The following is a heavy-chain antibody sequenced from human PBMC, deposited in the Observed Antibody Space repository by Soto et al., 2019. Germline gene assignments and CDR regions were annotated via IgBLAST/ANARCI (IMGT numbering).Heavy chain of an antibody. J-gene: IGHJ4*02. CDR2: IYNSATT. V-gene: IGHV4-59*01. CDR1: GDSISTYY. D-gene: IGHD3-16*01. Sequence: PSETLSFTCTVSGDSISTYYWTWIRQPPGKGLEWIGYIYNSATTKSNPSLQSRVTISVDTSKNQFSLKLSSVTTADTAVYYCARGRFDFIWGTPAPYLDYWGQGALVTVSS. CDR3: ARGRFDFIWGTPAPYLDY.